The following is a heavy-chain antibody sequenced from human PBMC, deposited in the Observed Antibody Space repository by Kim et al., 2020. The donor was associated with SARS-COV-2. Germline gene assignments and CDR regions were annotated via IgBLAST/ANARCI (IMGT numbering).Heavy chain of an antibody. J-gene: IGHJ4*02. V-gene: IGHV4-34*01. CDR3: ARDFPARYYFDY. Sequence: NYNPSLKSRVTISVDTSKNQFSLKLSSVTAADTAVYYCARDFPARYYFDYWGQGTLVTVSS. D-gene: IGHD6-6*01.